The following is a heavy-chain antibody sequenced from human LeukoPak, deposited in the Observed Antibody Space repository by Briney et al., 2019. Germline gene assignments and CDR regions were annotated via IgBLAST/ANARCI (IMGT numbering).Heavy chain of an antibody. CDR2: IYYDGSNQ. D-gene: IGHD2-15*01. J-gene: IGHJ4*02. V-gene: IGHV3-33*06. Sequence: GGPLRLSCAASGFTFSHTGIHWVRQAPGKGLEWVALIYYDGSNQFYADSVKGRFTISRDNSKNMVFLHLDSLRDEDTAVYFCAKDYGTTGYYRGGFFDYWGQGALVTVSS. CDR1: GFTFSHTG. CDR3: AKDYGTTGYYRGGFFDY.